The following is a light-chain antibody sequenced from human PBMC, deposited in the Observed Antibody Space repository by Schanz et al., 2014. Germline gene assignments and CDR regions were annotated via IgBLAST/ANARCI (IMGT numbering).Light chain of an antibody. CDR1: QTVSGNS. CDR3: QQYNNWPQT. CDR2: GAS. V-gene: IGKV3-20*01. J-gene: IGKJ1*01. Sequence: EVVLTQSPGTLSLSAGERASLSCRASQTVSGNSLAWYQHVPGQAPRLLIYGASSRATGVPDRFRGGGSGRDFTLTISSLQSEDFAVYYCQQYNNWPQTFGQGTKVEIK.